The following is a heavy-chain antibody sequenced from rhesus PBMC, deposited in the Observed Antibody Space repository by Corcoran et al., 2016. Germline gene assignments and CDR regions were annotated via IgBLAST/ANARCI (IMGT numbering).Heavy chain of an antibody. CDR3: ARWNPARYFEF. J-gene: IGHJ1*01. CDR2: LSGSRGTT. D-gene: IGHD1-1*01. CDR1: GGSISSNY. V-gene: IGHV4-173*01. Sequence: QLQLQESGPGLVKPSETLSLTCAVSGGSISSNYWSWIRQTPGKGLEWIGRLSGSRGTTASNPSLKSRFTISTDTPKNQFSLKLSSVTAADTAVYSCARWNPARYFEFWGQGALVTVSS.